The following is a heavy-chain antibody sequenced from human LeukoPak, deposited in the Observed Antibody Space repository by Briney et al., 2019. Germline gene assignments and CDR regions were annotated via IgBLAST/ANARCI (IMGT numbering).Heavy chain of an antibody. V-gene: IGHV4-39*07. CDR1: GGSISSSSYY. D-gene: IGHD6-13*01. J-gene: IGHJ6*03. Sequence: SETLSLTCTVSGGSISSSSYYWGWIRQPPGKGLEWIGSIYYSGSTYYNPSLKSRVTISVDTSKNQFSLKLSSVTAADTAVYYCASPQLVDWNYYYYMDVWGKGTTVTVSS. CDR2: IYYSGST. CDR3: ASPQLVDWNYYYYMDV.